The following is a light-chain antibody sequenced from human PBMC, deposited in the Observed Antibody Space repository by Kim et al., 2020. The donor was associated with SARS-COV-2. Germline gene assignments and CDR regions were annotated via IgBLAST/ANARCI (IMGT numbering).Light chain of an antibody. Sequence: QSVLTQPASVSGSPGQWITISCTGTSSDVGSDKYVSWYQQYPGKAPKLMIYDVSERPSGASTRFSGSKSGNTASLTISGLQAEDEADYYCSSYTTSNAYAFGTWTKVTVL. CDR1: SSDVGSDKY. V-gene: IGLV2-14*01. CDR2: DVS. CDR3: SSYTTSNAYA. J-gene: IGLJ1*01.